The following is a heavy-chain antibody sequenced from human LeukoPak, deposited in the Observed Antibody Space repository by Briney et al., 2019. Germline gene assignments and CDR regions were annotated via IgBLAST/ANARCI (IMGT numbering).Heavy chain of an antibody. CDR3: ARSGKPYGPDV. V-gene: IGHV3-48*02. D-gene: IGHD3-10*01. Sequence: GGSLRLSCAASGFSLTDYSMNWVRQAPGKGLEWLSYLSASTGAIYYADAVKGRFTISKDNARNSLYLQMNSLREEDTAVYYCARSGKPYGPDVWGQGTTVTASS. J-gene: IGHJ6*02. CDR2: LSASTGAI. CDR1: GFSLTDYS.